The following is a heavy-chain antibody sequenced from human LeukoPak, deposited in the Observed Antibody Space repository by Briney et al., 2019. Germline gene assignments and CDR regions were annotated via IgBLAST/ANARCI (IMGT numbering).Heavy chain of an antibody. CDR2: IYYSGST. CDR1: GGSISSSSYY. V-gene: IGHV4-39*07. CDR3: ARDQVGSSGWSGGDAFDI. Sequence: PSETLSLTCTVSGGSISSSSYYWGWIRQPPGKGLEWIVSIYYSGSTYYNPSLKSRVTISVDRSKSQFSLKLSSVTAADTAVYYCARDQVGSSGWSGGDAFDIWGQGTMVTVSS. D-gene: IGHD6-19*01. J-gene: IGHJ3*02.